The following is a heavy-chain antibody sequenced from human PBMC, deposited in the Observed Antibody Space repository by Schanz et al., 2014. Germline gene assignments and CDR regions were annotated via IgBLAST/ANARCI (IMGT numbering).Heavy chain of an antibody. D-gene: IGHD3-22*01. Sequence: EVHLLESGGGLVEPGGSLRLSCATSGFSLDIFAVSWVRQAPGKGLEWVSSFNDGGVNKYYADSVKGRFTISSDNSKSTLYLQMNSLRAEDTAVYYCAKDRSWDYDSSGYFDYWGQGTLXTVSS. CDR1: GFSLDIFA. J-gene: IGHJ4*02. CDR2: FNDGGVNK. CDR3: AKDRSWDYDSSGYFDY. V-gene: IGHV3-23*01.